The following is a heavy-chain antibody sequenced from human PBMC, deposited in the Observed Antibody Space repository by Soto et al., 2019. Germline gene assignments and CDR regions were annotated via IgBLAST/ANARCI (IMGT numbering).Heavy chain of an antibody. CDR2: IYTSGST. Sequence: SETLSLTCTVSGGPTSSYYLSWIRQPAGKGLEWIGRIYTSGSTNYNPSLKSRVTMSVDTSKNQCSLELSSVTAADTAVYYCARGGVTMIDPDAFDIWGKGTMVTV. J-gene: IGHJ3*02. CDR1: GGPTSSYY. CDR3: ARGGVTMIDPDAFDI. D-gene: IGHD3-22*01. V-gene: IGHV4-4*07.